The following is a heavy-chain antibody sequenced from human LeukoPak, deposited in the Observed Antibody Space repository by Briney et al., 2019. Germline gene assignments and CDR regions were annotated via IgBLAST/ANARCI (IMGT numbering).Heavy chain of an antibody. Sequence: GGSLRLSCAVSGFTFSVSWMNWVRQPPGKGLEWVANINEAGSKTYYVDSVKGRFTISRDNSKNTLYLQMNSLRAEDTAVYYCARDFGDGDPGWYFDYWGQGTLVTVSS. V-gene: IGHV3-7*01. CDR1: GFTFSVSW. J-gene: IGHJ4*02. CDR2: INEAGSKT. D-gene: IGHD4-17*01. CDR3: ARDFGDGDPGWYFDY.